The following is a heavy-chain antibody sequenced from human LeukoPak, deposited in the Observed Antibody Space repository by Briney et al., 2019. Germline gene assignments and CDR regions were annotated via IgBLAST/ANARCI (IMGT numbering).Heavy chain of an antibody. CDR2: IKQDGSEK. CDR1: GFTFSSYA. CDR3: ARIGWFGDAFDI. D-gene: IGHD3-10*01. Sequence: GGSLRLSCAASGFTFSSYAMSWVRQAPGKGLEWVANIKQDGSEKYYVDSVKSRFTISRDNAKNSLYLQMNSLRAEDTAVYYCARIGWFGDAFDIWGQGTMVTVSS. J-gene: IGHJ3*02. V-gene: IGHV3-7*01.